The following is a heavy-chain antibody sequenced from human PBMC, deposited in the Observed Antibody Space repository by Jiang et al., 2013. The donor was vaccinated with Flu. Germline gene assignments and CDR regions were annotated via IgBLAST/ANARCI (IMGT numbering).Heavy chain of an antibody. V-gene: IGHV1-69*04. CDR3: ARGMSSRGVVVVAAYVY. D-gene: IGHD2-15*01. Sequence: SGAEVKKPGSSVKVSCKASGGTFSSYTISWVRQAPGQGLEWMGRIIPILGIANYAQKFQGRVTITADKSTSTAYMELSSLRSEDTAVYYCARGMSSRGVVVVAAYVYWGQGTLVTVSS. CDR1: GGTFSSYT. J-gene: IGHJ4*02. CDR2: IIPILGIA.